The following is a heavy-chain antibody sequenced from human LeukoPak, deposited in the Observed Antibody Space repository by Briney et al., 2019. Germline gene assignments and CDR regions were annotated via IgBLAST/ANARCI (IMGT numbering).Heavy chain of an antibody. J-gene: IGHJ6*02. CDR3: ARVGIQLWLPDYYYYGMDV. CDR2: IWYDGSNK. Sequence: PGGSLRLSCAASGFTLSDHYMSWIRQAPGKGLEWVAVIWYDGSNKYYADSVKGRSTISRDNSKNTLYLQMNSLRAEDTAVYYCARVGIQLWLPDYYYYGMDVWGQGTTVTVSS. D-gene: IGHD5-18*01. CDR1: GFTLSDHY. V-gene: IGHV3-33*08.